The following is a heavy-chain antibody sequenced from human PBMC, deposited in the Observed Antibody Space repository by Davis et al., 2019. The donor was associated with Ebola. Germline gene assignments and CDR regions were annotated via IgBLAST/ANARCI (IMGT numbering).Heavy chain of an antibody. Sequence: SVKVSCKTSGYTFTNYGITWVRQAPGQGLEWMGRIIPILGIANYAQKFQGRVTITADKSTSTAYMELSSLRSEDTAVYYCAREDFWSGYYTGDYWGQGTLVTVSS. J-gene: IGHJ4*02. CDR3: AREDFWSGYYTGDY. CDR1: GYTFTNYG. D-gene: IGHD3-3*01. CDR2: IIPILGIA. V-gene: IGHV1-69*04.